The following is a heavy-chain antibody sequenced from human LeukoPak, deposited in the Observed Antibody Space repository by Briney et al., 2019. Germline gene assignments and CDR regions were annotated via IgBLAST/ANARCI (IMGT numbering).Heavy chain of an antibody. D-gene: IGHD3-10*01. Sequence: PGGSLRLSCAASGFTFSRYWMSWVRQAPGEGLEWVANINQDGSEKYEVVSVKGRFLIPRDNAKNSLYLQMNSLRAEDTAVYYCAREGYGSGSYTLSHYYYYYGMDVWGQGTTVTVSS. CDR1: GFTFSRYW. CDR3: AREGYGSGSYTLSHYYYYYGMDV. V-gene: IGHV3-7*01. J-gene: IGHJ6*02. CDR2: INQDGSEK.